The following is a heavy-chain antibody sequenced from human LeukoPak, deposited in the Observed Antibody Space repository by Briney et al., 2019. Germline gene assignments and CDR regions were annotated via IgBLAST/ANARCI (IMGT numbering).Heavy chain of an antibody. V-gene: IGHV3-23*01. Sequence: GGSLRLSCAASGFTFSSYAMSWVRQAPGKGLVWVSVISGSGGSTYYADSVKGRFTISRDNSKNTLYLQMNSLRAEDTAVYYCAKDSYDFWSGYYPIDYWGQGTLVTVSS. D-gene: IGHD3-3*01. J-gene: IGHJ4*02. CDR2: ISGSGGST. CDR1: GFTFSSYA. CDR3: AKDSYDFWSGYYPIDY.